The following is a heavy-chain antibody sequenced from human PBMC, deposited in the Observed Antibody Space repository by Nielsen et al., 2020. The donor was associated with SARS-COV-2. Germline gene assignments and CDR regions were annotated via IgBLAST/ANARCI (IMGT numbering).Heavy chain of an antibody. CDR1: GDFVSTSY. D-gene: IGHD3-10*01. CDR3: AREGSGSYPDALDV. Sequence: SETLSLTCTVSGDFVSTSYWSWIRQPPGKGLEWIGYVHYTGTTKYKSSLKSRVTMSVDTSNNQFSLKLTSMTAADTAVYYGAREGSGSYPDALDVWGQGTMVTVSS. V-gene: IGHV4-59*02. CDR2: VHYTGTT. J-gene: IGHJ3*01.